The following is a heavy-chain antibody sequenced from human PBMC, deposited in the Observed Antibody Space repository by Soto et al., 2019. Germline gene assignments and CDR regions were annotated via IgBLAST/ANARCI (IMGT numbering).Heavy chain of an antibody. CDR2: ISYDGSNK. D-gene: IGHD3-9*01. CDR1: GFTFSSYA. V-gene: IGHV3-30-3*01. CDR3: ARDPVLRYFDWLYAYYYYGMDV. Sequence: GGSLRLSCAASGFTFSSYAMHWVRQAPGKGLEWVAVISYDGSNKYYADSVKGRFTISRDNSKNTLYLQMNSLRAEDTAVYYCARDPVLRYFDWLYAYYYYGMDVWGQGTTVT. J-gene: IGHJ6*02.